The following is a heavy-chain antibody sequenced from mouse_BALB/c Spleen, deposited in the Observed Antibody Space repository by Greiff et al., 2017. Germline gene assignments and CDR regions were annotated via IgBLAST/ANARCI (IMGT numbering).Heavy chain of an antibody. D-gene: IGHD5-1-1*01. CDR3: ARHNTYYAMDY. J-gene: IGHJ4*01. CDR2: ISYSGST. CDR1: GYSITSDYA. Sequence: EVKLMESGPGLVKPSQSLSLTCTVTGYSITSDYAWNWIRQFPGNKLEWMGYISYSGSTSYNPSLKSRISITRDTSKNQFFLQLNSVTTEDTATYYCARHNTYYAMDYWGQGTSVTVSS. V-gene: IGHV3-2*02.